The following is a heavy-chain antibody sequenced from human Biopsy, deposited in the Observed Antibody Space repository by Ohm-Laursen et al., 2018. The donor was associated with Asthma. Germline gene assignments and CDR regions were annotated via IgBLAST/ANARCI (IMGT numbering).Heavy chain of an antibody. Sequence: SLRLSCAASGFMFRSFDMHWVRQAPGKGLEWVAVISYDGNHKFYEDSVKGRFTISRDNSKNTLYLQMNSLRTEDTAVYYCAKRRGDSGRDNDYWGQGTLVIVSS. CDR2: ISYDGNHK. V-gene: IGHV3-30*18. CDR1: GFMFRSFD. J-gene: IGHJ4*02. CDR3: AKRRGDSGRDNDY. D-gene: IGHD5-12*01.